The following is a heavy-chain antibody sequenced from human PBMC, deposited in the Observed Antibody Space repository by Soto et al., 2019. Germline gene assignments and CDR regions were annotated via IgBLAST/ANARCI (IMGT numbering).Heavy chain of an antibody. J-gene: IGHJ4*02. CDR3: AWRFDY. D-gene: IGHD3-3*01. V-gene: IGHV4-34*01. CDR1: GGSFSGYY. Sequence: PSETPSLTCAVYGGSFSGYYWSWIRQPPGKGLEWIGEINHSGSTNYNPSLKSRVTISVDTSKNQFSLKLSSVTAADTAVYYCAWRFDYWGQGTLVTVSS. CDR2: INHSGST.